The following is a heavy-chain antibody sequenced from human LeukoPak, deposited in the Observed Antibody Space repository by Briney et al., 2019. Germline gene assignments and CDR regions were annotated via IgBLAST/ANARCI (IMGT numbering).Heavy chain of an antibody. Sequence: GESLKISCKSSGYSFSSYWIGWVRQMPGKGLEWMGIIYPGDSDTRYSPSFQGQVNISADKSITTAYLQWSGLKVSDTAIYYCARSPSGRRGGYYFDNWGQGTLLTVSS. V-gene: IGHV5-51*01. CDR2: IYPGDSDT. J-gene: IGHJ4*02. CDR3: ARSPSGRRGGYYFDN. CDR1: GYSFSSYW. D-gene: IGHD3-10*01.